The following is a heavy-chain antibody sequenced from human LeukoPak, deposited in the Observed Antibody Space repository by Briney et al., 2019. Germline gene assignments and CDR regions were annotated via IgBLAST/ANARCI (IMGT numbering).Heavy chain of an antibody. CDR2: IYTSGST. J-gene: IGHJ5*02. V-gene: IGHV4-61*02. CDR1: GGSISGGSYY. D-gene: IGHD6-6*01. CDR3: AREGGIAARPWFDP. Sequence: PSETLSLTCTVSGGSISGGSYYWSWIRQPAGKGLEWIGRIYTSGSTNYNPSLKSRVTISVDTSKNQFSLKLSSVTAADTAVYYCAREGGIAARPWFDPWGQGTLVTVSS.